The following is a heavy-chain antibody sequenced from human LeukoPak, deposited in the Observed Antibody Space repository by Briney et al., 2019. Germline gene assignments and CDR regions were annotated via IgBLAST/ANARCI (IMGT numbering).Heavy chain of an antibody. V-gene: IGHV4-34*01. CDR3: ARGRRGYSSSWYLKNWFDP. Sequence: SETLSLTCAVYGGSFSGYYWSWIRQPPGKGLEWIGEINHSGSTNYNPSLKSRVTISVDTSKNQFSLKLSSVTAADTAVYYCARGRRGYSSSWYLKNWFDPWGQGTLVTVSS. CDR1: GGSFSGYY. J-gene: IGHJ5*02. D-gene: IGHD6-13*01. CDR2: INHSGST.